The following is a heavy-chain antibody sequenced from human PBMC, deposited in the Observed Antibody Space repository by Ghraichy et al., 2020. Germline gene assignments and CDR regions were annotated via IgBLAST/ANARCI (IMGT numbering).Heavy chain of an antibody. Sequence: SETLSLTCTVSGGSVSSGSYYWSWIRQPPGKGLEWIGYIYYSGSTNYNPSLKSRVTISVDTSKNQFSLKLSSVTAADTAVYYCARDKRGYSGYVNWFDPWGLGTLVTVSS. CDR1: GGSVSSGSYY. V-gene: IGHV4-61*01. CDR2: IYYSGST. D-gene: IGHD5-12*01. CDR3: ARDKRGYSGYVNWFDP. J-gene: IGHJ5*02.